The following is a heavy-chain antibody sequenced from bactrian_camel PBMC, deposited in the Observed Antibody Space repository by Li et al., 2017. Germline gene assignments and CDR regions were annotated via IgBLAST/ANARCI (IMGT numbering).Heavy chain of an antibody. J-gene: IGHJ4*01. Sequence: DVQLVESGGDLVQPGGSLRLSCAASGFNFGSYAMTWVRQPPGKGLEWLSVISPGGGSIFYTDSVKGRFAISRDNAKNAVYLQMNNLQSEDTALYYCAAHRYYLGYNYWGQGTQVTVS. V-gene: IGHV3S40*01. CDR2: ISPGGGSI. D-gene: IGHD2*01. CDR1: GFNFGSYA. CDR3: AAHRYYLGYNY.